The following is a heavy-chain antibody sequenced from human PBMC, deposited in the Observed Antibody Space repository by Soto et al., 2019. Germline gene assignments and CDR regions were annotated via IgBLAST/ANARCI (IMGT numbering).Heavy chain of an antibody. CDR1: GGSISSYY. V-gene: IGHV4-59*01. D-gene: IGHD3-16*01. J-gene: IGHJ4*02. Sequence: QVQLQESGPGLVKPSETLSLTCTVSGGSISSYYWSWIRQPPGKGLEWIGYIYYSGSTNYNPSLKSRGTITVADSKIQFSVKLISVTAADAAAYYCARAWGRVFDSWGQGTLVTVSS. CDR2: IYYSGST. CDR3: ARAWGRVFDS.